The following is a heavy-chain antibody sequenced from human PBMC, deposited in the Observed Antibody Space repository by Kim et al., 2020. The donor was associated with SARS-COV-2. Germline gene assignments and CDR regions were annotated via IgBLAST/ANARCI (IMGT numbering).Heavy chain of an antibody. Sequence: GGSLRLSCSASGFTFSSYAMHWVRQAPGKGLEYVSAISSNGGSTYYADSVKGRFTISRDNSKNTLYLQMSSLRAEDTAVYYCVKPLAYCGGDCYVGSGYFQHWGQGTLVTVSS. CDR2: ISSNGGST. V-gene: IGHV3-64D*06. CDR1: GFTFSSYA. J-gene: IGHJ1*01. D-gene: IGHD2-21*02. CDR3: VKPLAYCGGDCYVGSGYFQH.